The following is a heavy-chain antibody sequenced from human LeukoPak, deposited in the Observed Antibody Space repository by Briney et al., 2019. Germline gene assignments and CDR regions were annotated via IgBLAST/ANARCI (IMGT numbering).Heavy chain of an antibody. CDR3: ARVAFWSGPFDY. Sequence: PSETLSLTCTVSGGSISSGSYYWSWIRQPAGKGLEWIGRMYTSGSTNYNPSLKSRVTISVDTSKNQFSLKLSSVTAADTAVYYCARVAFWSGPFDYWGQGTLVTVSS. V-gene: IGHV4-61*02. CDR1: GGSISSGSYY. D-gene: IGHD3-3*01. J-gene: IGHJ4*02. CDR2: MYTSGST.